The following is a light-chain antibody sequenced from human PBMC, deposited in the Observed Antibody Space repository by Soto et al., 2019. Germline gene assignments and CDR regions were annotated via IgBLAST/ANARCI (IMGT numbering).Light chain of an antibody. CDR2: DTN. V-gene: IGLV7-46*01. CDR1: TGPVTSGHW. J-gene: IGLJ2*01. Sequence: QAVVTQESSLTVSPGGTVTLTCGSSTGPVTSGHWPYWFQQRPGQAPRTLIYDTNNKHSWTPDRFSGSLLGGKAALTLSGAQPEGEADYYCSLSHSGFVVFGGGTQLTVL. CDR3: SLSHSGFVV.